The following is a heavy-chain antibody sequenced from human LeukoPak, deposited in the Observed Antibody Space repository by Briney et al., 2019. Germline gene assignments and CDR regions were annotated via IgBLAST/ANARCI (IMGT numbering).Heavy chain of an antibody. V-gene: IGHV5-51*01. CDR3: ARRSSSSTWSLGY. D-gene: IGHD6-13*01. CDR2: IYPGDSDT. Sequence: GESLKISCKASGYSFTNYWIGWVRQMPGKGLEWMGIIYPGDSDTRYSPSFQGQVTISADKSISTAYLQWSSLKASDTAMYYCARRSSSSTWSLGYWGQGTLVTVSS. CDR1: GYSFTNYW. J-gene: IGHJ4*02.